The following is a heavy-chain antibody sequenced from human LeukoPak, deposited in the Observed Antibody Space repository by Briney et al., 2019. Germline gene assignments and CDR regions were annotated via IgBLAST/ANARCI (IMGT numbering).Heavy chain of an antibody. J-gene: IGHJ5*01. CDR3: ANPPTVTKTRFDS. CDR2: IIQDGSEK. V-gene: IGHV3-7*01. CDR1: GFTFSSYW. D-gene: IGHD4-17*01. Sequence: GGSLRLSCAASGFTFSSYWMSWVRQAPGKGLEWVANIIQDGSEKYYVDSVKGRFTISRDNAKNSLYLQMNSLRAEDTAVYYCANPPTVTKTRFDSWGQGTLVTVSS.